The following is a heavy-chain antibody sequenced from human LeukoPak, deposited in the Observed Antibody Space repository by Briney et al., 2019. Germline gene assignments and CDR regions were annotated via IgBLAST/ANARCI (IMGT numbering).Heavy chain of an antibody. CDR1: GGSISSGDYC. V-gene: IGHV4-30-4*08. J-gene: IGHJ4*02. D-gene: IGHD3-16*02. CDR2: IYYSGST. Sequence: SETLSLTCTVSGGSISSGDYCWSWIRQPPGRGLEWIGYIYYSGSTYYNPSLKSRVTISVDTSKNQFSLKLCSVTAADTAVYYCASLLRLGELSLYLAHWGQGTLVTVSS. CDR3: ASLLRLGELSLYLAH.